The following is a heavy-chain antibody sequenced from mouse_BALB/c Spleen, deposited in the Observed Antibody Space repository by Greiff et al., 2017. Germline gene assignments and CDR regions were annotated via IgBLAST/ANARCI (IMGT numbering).Heavy chain of an antibody. CDR2: IYPGSGST. V-gene: IGHV1-77*01. Sequence: VHLVESGPELVKPGASVKMSCKASGYTFTDYVISWVKQRTGQGLEWIGEIYPGSGSTYYNEKFKGKATLTADKSSNTAYMQLSSLTSEDSAVYICARSVYFDYWGQGTTLTVSS. CDR1: GYTFTDYV. CDR3: ARSVYFDY. J-gene: IGHJ2*01.